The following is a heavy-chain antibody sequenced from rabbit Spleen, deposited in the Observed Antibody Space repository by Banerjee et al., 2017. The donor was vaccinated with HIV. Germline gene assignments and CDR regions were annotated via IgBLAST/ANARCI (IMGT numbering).Heavy chain of an antibody. V-gene: IGHV1S45*01. CDR1: GFDFSNKAV. CDR3: ARDFDF. J-gene: IGHJ4*01. CDR2: IFGGSTGTI. Sequence: QEQLVESGGGLVQPEGSLTLTCTASGFDFSNKAVMCWVRQAPGKGLEWIGTIFGGSTGTIDYASWAKGRFAISKTSSTTVTLQMTSLTAADTATYFCARDFDFWGPGTLVTVS.